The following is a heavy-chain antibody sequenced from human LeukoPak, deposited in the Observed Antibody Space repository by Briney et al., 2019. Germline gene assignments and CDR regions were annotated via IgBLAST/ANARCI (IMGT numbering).Heavy chain of an antibody. D-gene: IGHD4-23*01. CDR1: GYTFTSYG. Sequence: ASVKVSCKASGYTFTSYGISWVRQAPGQGLEGMGWISAYNGNTNYAQKLQGRVTMTTDTSTSTAYMELSRLRSDDTAVYYCARETPLWAFDIWGQGTMVTVSS. J-gene: IGHJ3*02. CDR3: ARETPLWAFDI. CDR2: ISAYNGNT. V-gene: IGHV1-18*01.